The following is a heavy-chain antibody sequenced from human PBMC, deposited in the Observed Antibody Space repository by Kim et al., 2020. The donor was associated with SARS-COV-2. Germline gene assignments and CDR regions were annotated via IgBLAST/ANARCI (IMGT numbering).Heavy chain of an antibody. J-gene: IGHJ4*02. CDR3: ARETYYDFWSRNYFDY. CDR2: IIPIFGTA. CDR1: GGTFSSYA. Sequence: SVKVSCKASGGTFSSYAISWVRQAPGQGLEWMGGIIPIFGTANYAQKFQGRVTITADESTSTAYMELSSLRSEDTAVYYCARETYYDFWSRNYFDYWGQGTLVTVSS. D-gene: IGHD3-3*01. V-gene: IGHV1-69*13.